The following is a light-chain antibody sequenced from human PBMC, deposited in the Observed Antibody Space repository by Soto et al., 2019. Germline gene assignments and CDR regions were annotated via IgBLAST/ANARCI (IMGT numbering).Light chain of an antibody. Sequence: EIVLTQSPGTLSLSPGERATLSCRASQSVSNNYLAWYQQKPGQAPRLVIYGASSRGTGIPDRFSASGSGTDFTLTISRLEPEDVAIYYCQQYGSSPMYTFGQGTKLEIK. CDR2: GAS. CDR3: QQYGSSPMYT. J-gene: IGKJ2*01. V-gene: IGKV3-20*01. CDR1: QSVSNNY.